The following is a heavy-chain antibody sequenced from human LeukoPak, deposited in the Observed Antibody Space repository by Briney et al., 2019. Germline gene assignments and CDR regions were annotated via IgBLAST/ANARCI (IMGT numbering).Heavy chain of an antibody. Sequence: SETLSLTCTVSGGSISSYYWSWIRQPPGKGLEWIGYIYYSGSTNYNPSLKSRVTIPVDTSKNQFSLKLSSVTAADTVVYYCARPRIAAAHDAFDIWGQGTMVTVSS. D-gene: IGHD6-13*01. CDR1: GGSISSYY. CDR3: ARPRIAAAHDAFDI. J-gene: IGHJ3*02. V-gene: IGHV4-59*08. CDR2: IYYSGST.